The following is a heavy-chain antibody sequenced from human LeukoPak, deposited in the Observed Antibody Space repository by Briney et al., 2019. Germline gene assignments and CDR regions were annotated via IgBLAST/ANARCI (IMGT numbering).Heavy chain of an antibody. CDR2: IRYAGSNQ. CDR1: GFTFSSYG. CDR3: AKDRSPYIVVVPAARGLTSDY. V-gene: IGHV3-30*02. D-gene: IGHD2-2*01. J-gene: IGHJ4*02. Sequence: AGGSLRLSCAASGFTFSSYGMHWVRQAPGKGLEWVAFIRYAGSNQYYADSVKGRFTISRDNSKNTLYLQMNSLRAEDTAVYYCAKDRSPYIVVVPAARGLTSDYWGQGTLVTVSS.